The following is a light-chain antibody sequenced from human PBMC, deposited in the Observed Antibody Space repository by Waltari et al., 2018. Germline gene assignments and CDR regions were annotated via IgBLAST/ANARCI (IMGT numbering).Light chain of an antibody. Sequence: VLDRFNNKKNVAWYQQKPRQPPKLLFYWASIREPGVPDRFTGSGSGTEFTLTISSLQPEDVAVYYCQQYYTVPWTFGQGTTVDFK. CDR3: QQYYTVPWT. V-gene: IGKV4-1*01. CDR2: WAS. J-gene: IGKJ1*01. CDR1: VLDRFNNKKN.